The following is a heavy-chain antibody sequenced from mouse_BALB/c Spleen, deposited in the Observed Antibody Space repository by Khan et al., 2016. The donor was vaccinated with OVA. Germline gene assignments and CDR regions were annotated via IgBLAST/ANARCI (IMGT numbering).Heavy chain of an antibody. J-gene: IGHJ2*01. Sequence: EVELVESGPGLVKPSQSLSLTCTVTGYSITSDYAWNWIRQFPGNKLEWMGYISYSGNTKYNPSLKSRISVTRDTSKNQFFLQLNSATTEDTATYYCARVYGGDFDYWGQGTTLTVSS. CDR3: ARVYGGDFDY. V-gene: IGHV3-2*02. CDR2: ISYSGNT. CDR1: GYSITSDYA. D-gene: IGHD2-10*02.